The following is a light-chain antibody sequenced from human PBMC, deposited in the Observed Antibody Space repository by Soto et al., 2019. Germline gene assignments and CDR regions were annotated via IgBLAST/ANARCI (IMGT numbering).Light chain of an antibody. CDR3: MQGTHWPVT. Sequence: DVVMTQSPLSLTVTLGQPASISCRSSQSLLSSGGNTYLNWFQQRPGQSPRRLIYTVSKRDSGVPDRFSGSGSGTDFTLKISRVEAEDVGVYYCMQGTHWPVTFGQGTKVEIK. CDR2: TVS. J-gene: IGKJ1*01. CDR1: QSLLSSGGNTY. V-gene: IGKV2-30*01.